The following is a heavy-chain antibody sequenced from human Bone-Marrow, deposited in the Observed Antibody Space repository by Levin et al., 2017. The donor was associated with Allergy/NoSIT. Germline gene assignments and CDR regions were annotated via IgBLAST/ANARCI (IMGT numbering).Heavy chain of an antibody. D-gene: IGHD1-1*01. Sequence: GGSLRLSCAASGFTFSAYWMHWVRQAPGRGLVWVSRINGDGTMTTYADSVQGRFTISRDNAKNTLYLQMDSLRAEDTAVYYCARDFAWTEDFDYWGQGTLVTVSS. CDR3: ARDFAWTEDFDY. V-gene: IGHV3-74*01. CDR1: GFTFSAYW. J-gene: IGHJ4*02. CDR2: INGDGTMT.